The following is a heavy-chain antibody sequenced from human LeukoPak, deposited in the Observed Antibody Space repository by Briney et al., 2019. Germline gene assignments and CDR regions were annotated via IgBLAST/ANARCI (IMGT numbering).Heavy chain of an antibody. CDR1: GFTFSDYY. V-gene: IGHV3-11*04. CDR3: ARAVVRNGHVWGSYRNYYYYGMDV. D-gene: IGHD3-16*02. J-gene: IGHJ6*02. CDR2: ISSSGSTI. Sequence: KPGGSLRLSCAASGFTFSDYYMSWIRQAPGKGLEWVSYISSSGSTIYYADSVKGRFTISRDNAKNSLYLQMNSLRAEDTAVYYCARAVVRNGHVWGSYRNYYYYGMDVWGQGTTVTVSS.